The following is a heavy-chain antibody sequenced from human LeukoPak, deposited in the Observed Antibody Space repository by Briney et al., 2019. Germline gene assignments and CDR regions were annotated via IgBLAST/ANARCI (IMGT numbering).Heavy chain of an antibody. CDR1: GFAFSVSW. D-gene: IGHD2/OR15-2a*01. CDR3: AKDYFGSLEY. CDR2: IKSDGGT. V-gene: IGHV3-74*03. Sequence: GGSLRLSCAASGFAFSVSWMHWVRQAPGKGLVWVSVIKSDGGTAYADSVKGRFTISRDNAKNTVYLQMNSLRDKDTAVYYCAKDYFGSLEYWGQGILVTVSS. J-gene: IGHJ4*02.